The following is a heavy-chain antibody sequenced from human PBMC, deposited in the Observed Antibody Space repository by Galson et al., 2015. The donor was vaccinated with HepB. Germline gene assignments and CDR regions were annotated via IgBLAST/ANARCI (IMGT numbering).Heavy chain of an antibody. CDR1: GGFISTYY. J-gene: IGHJ4*02. CDR2: VHYTGTT. CDR3: ARDHWPLHFDY. Sequence: ETLSLTCTVSGGFISTYYWGWIRQPPGKTLEWIGYVHYTGTTNYSPSLKSRVTVSLDMSKNQFFLKLNSVTAADTAVYYCARDHWPLHFDYWGQGTLVTVSS. V-gene: IGHV4-59*01. D-gene: IGHD1-1*01.